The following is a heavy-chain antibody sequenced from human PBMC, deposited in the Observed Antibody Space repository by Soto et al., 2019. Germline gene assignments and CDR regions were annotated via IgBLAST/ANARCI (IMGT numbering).Heavy chain of an antibody. J-gene: IGHJ3*02. Sequence: RGESLKISCKGSGYSFTSYWIGWVRQMPGKGLEWMGIIYPGDSDTRYSPSFQGQVTISADKSISTAYLQWSSLKASDTAMYYCARQYVDYYGSGSYYDAFDIWGQGTMVTVSS. CDR2: IYPGDSDT. V-gene: IGHV5-51*01. D-gene: IGHD3-10*01. CDR3: ARQYVDYYGSGSYYDAFDI. CDR1: GYSFTSYW.